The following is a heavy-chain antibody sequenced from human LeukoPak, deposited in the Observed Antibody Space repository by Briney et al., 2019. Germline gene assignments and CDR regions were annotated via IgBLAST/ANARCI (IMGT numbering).Heavy chain of an antibody. CDR1: GFTFSSYS. CDR2: ISGSGGST. CDR3: AKDRDSSGYYYD. D-gene: IGHD3-22*01. V-gene: IGHV3-23*01. Sequence: PRGSLRLSCAASGFTFSSYSMTWVRQAPGKGLEWVSAISGSGGSTYYADSVKGRFTISRDNSKNTLYLQMNSLRAEDTAVYYCAKDRDSSGYYYDWGQGTLVTVSS. J-gene: IGHJ4*02.